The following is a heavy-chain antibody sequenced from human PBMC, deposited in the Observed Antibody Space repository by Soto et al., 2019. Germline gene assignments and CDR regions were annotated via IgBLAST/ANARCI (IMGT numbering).Heavy chain of an antibody. CDR3: VKDPNIVVGTGGLDV. Sequence: ASVKVSCKASGYSFTDYYIHWVRQAPGQGLEWMGWINPSSGATKYAQNFQGRVTMTRVTSIRTAYMVLGSLRSGDTALYYCVKDPNIVVGTGGLDVWG. J-gene: IGHJ6*02. CDR2: INPSSGAT. V-gene: IGHV1-2*02. D-gene: IGHD2-21*01. CDR1: GYSFTDYY.